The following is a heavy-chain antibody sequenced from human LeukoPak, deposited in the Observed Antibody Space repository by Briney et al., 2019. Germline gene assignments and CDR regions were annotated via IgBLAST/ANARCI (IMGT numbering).Heavy chain of an antibody. V-gene: IGHV1-3*03. J-gene: IGHJ4*02. D-gene: IGHD3-22*01. CDR2: INAGNGNT. Sequence: ASVKVSCKASGYTFTSYAMHWVRQAPGQRLEWMGWINAGNGNTKYSQEFQGRVTITRDTSASTAYMELSSLRSEDMAVYYCARAFSGYEHFDYWGQGTLVTVSS. CDR3: ARAFSGYEHFDY. CDR1: GYTFTSYA.